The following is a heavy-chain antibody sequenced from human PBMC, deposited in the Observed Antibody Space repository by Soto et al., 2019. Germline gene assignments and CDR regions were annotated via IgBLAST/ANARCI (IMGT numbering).Heavy chain of an antibody. Sequence: ASVKVSCTASGGTFSSYTISWVRQAPGQGLEWMGRIIPILGIANYAQKFQGRVTITADKSTSTAYMELSSLRSEDTAVYYCAREWSGMAYYYYYGMDVWGQGTTVTVSS. V-gene: IGHV1-69*04. CDR1: GGTFSSYT. J-gene: IGHJ6*02. CDR2: IIPILGIA. CDR3: AREWSGMAYYYYYGMDV. D-gene: IGHD2-8*02.